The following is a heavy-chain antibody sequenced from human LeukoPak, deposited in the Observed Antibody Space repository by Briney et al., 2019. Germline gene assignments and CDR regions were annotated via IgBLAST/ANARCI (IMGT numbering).Heavy chain of an antibody. J-gene: IGHJ4*02. V-gene: IGHV3-11*04. Sequence: GGSLRLSCAASGFTFSDYYMSRIRQAPGKGLEWVSYISSSASTIYYADSVKGRFTISRDNAKNSLYLQMNSLRAEDTAVYYCARGQGSPGYWGQGTLVTVSS. CDR2: ISSSASTI. CDR3: ARGQGSPGY. CDR1: GFTFSDYY.